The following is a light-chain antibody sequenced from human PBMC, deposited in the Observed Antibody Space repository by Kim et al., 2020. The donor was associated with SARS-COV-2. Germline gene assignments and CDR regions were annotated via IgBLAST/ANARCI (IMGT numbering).Light chain of an antibody. CDR1: QSLVRSGGRTY. V-gene: IGKV2D-29*01. Sequence: DIVLAQTPLSLSVTPGQPASISCKSSQSLVRSGGRTYLYWYLQKAGQPPKLLIYEVSNRFSGVPDRFSGSGSGTEFTLKISRLEAEDAGIYYCMQNAQFPWTFGKGTKVDIK. CDR2: EVS. J-gene: IGKJ1*01. CDR3: MQNAQFPWT.